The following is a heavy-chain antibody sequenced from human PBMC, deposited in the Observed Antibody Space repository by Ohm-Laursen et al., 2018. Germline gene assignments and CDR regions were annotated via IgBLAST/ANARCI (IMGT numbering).Heavy chain of an antibody. D-gene: IGHD3-10*01. CDR1: GGSFSGYY. Sequence: PSETLSLTCAVYGGSFSGYYWTWIRQPPGKGLEWIGEINHAGSTNYNPSLESRVTISVDPSKNQFSLKLSSVTAADTAVYYCERGHRTYYYGSGRSPGMDVWGQGTTVTVSS. J-gene: IGHJ6*02. CDR2: INHAGST. CDR3: ERGHRTYYYGSGRSPGMDV. V-gene: IGHV4-34*01.